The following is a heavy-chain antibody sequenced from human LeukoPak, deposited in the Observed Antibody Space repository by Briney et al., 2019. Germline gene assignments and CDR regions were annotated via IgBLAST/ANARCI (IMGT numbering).Heavy chain of an antibody. CDR3: AREVFHGSGSPYFDS. D-gene: IGHD3-10*01. V-gene: IGHV3-48*04. CDR2: ISISTSTI. Sequence: GGSLRLSCAASGFTFSSHALHWVRQAPGKGLEWISYISISTSTIYYADSVKGRFTISRDNAKNSLYLQMNSLRAEDTAVYYCAREVFHGSGSPYFDSWGQGTLVTVSS. CDR1: GFTFSSHA. J-gene: IGHJ4*02.